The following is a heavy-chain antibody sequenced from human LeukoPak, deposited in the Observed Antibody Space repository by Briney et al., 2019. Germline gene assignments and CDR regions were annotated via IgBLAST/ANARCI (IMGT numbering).Heavy chain of an antibody. V-gene: IGHV1-69*13. Sequence: SVKVSCKASGGTFSSYAISWVRQAPGQGLEWMGGIIPIFGTANYAQKFQGRVTITADESTSTAYMELSSLRSEDTAVYYCARGTLYVGEVAFDIWGQGTMVTVSS. J-gene: IGHJ3*02. CDR3: ARGTLYVGEVAFDI. CDR1: GGTFSSYA. D-gene: IGHD3-10*01. CDR2: IIPIFGTA.